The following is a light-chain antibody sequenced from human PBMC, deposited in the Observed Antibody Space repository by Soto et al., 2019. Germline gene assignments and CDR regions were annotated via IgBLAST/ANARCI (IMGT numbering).Light chain of an antibody. J-gene: IGKJ1*01. CDR3: QQYNSYST. CDR1: QSISSW. V-gene: IGKV1-5*03. Sequence: DIQMTQSPSTLSSSVLERFTITCRASQSISSWLAWYQQKPGKAPKLLIYKASSLESGVPSRFSGSGSGTEFTLTISSLQPDDFATYYCQQYNSYSTFGQGTKVDIK. CDR2: KAS.